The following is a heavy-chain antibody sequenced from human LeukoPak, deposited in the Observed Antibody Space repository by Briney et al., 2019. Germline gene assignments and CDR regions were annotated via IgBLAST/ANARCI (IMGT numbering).Heavy chain of an antibody. V-gene: IGHV3-30*02. D-gene: IGHD3-3*01. CDR2: IRYDGSNK. CDR3: AKDREYYDFWSGAGTFFQH. Sequence: GGSLRLSCAASGFTFSSYGMHWVRQAPGKGLEWVAFIRYDGSNKYYADSVKGRFTISRDNSKNMLYLQMNSLRAEDTAVYYCAKDREYYDFWSGAGTFFQHWGQGTLVTVSS. CDR1: GFTFSSYG. J-gene: IGHJ1*01.